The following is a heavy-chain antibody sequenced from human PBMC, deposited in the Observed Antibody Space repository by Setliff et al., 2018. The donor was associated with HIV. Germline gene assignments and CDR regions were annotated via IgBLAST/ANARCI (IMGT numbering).Heavy chain of an antibody. D-gene: IGHD4-17*01. V-gene: IGHV1-2*02. CDR3: ARSTTAD. CDR1: GYRFTDFY. J-gene: IGHJ4*02. Sequence: ASLKVSCKTFGYRFTDFYVNWVRQAPGQGLEWMGWINPKSGATKNAQKFQGRVTMTRDTSISTVYMELSSLRSDDTALYYCARSTTADWGQGTMVTVSS. CDR2: INPKSGAT.